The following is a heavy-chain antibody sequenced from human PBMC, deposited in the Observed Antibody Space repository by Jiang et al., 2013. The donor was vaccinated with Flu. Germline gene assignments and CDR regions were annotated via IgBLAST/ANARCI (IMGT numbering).Heavy chain of an antibody. CDR2: IDWDDDK. CDR1: STSGMC. CDR3: ARSRSGGSYYYDSSGYYYEPSRAFDI. D-gene: IGHD3-22*01. Sequence: STSGMCVSWIRQPHGKALEWLALIDWDDDKYYSTSLKTRLTISKDTSKNQVVLTMTNMDPVDTATYYCARSRSGGSYYYDSSGYYYEPSRAFDIWGQGTMVTISS. J-gene: IGHJ3*02. V-gene: IGHV2-70*01.